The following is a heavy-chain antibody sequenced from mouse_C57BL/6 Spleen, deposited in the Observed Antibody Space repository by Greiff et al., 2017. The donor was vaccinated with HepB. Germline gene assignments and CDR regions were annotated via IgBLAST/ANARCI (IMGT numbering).Heavy chain of an antibody. CDR1: GYTFTDYE. V-gene: IGHV1-15*01. J-gene: IGHJ2*01. CDR3: TRGVYYYGSSGYFDY. Sequence: VKLQESGAELVRPGASVTLSCKASGYTFTDYEMHWVKQTPVHGLEWIGAIDPETGGTDYNQKFKGKAILTADKSSSTAYMELRSLTSEDSAVYYCTRGVYYYGSSGYFDYWGQGTTLTVSS. CDR2: IDPETGGT. D-gene: IGHD1-1*01.